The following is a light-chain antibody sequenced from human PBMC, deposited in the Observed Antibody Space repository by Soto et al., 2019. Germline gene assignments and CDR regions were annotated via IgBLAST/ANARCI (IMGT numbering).Light chain of an antibody. J-gene: IGKJ2*01. Sequence: DIEMTQSPATLSASVGDRVTITCRASQSISSWLAWYQQKPGQAPKLLIYKASSLEIGVPSRFSGSGSGTEFTLTISSLQPDDFATYYCQQYNSYPYTFGQGTKLEIK. V-gene: IGKV1-5*03. CDR2: KAS. CDR1: QSISSW. CDR3: QQYNSYPYT.